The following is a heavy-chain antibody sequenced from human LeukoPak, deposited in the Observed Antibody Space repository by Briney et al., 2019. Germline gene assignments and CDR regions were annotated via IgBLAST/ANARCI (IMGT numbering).Heavy chain of an antibody. V-gene: IGHV3-23*01. Sequence: HPGGSLRLSCAASGFTVANDRMSWVRQAPGKGLEWVSAISGSGGGTYYADSVKGRFTISRDNSKNTLYLQMNSLRGENTAVYYCAKVGPYYDLWSGYFSDYWGQGTLVTVSS. CDR2: ISGSGGGT. J-gene: IGHJ4*02. CDR3: AKVGPYYDLWSGYFSDY. CDR1: GFTVANDR. D-gene: IGHD3-3*01.